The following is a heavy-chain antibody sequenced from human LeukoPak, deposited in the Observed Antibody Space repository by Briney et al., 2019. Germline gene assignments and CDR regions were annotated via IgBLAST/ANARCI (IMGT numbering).Heavy chain of an antibody. V-gene: IGHV4-31*03. D-gene: IGHD6-13*01. J-gene: IGHJ6*02. CDR3: ARDDTAAAGLYYYGMDV. Sequence: PSETLSLTCTVSGGSNSSGGYYWSSIRQHPGKGLEWIEYIYYRGSTYYNPSLKSRVTISVDTSKNQFSLKLSSVTAADTAVYYCARDDTAAAGLYYYGMDVWSQGTTVTVSS. CDR1: GGSNSSGGYY. CDR2: IYYRGST.